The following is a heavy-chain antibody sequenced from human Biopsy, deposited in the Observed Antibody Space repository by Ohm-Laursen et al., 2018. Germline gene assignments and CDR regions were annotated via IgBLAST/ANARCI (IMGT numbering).Heavy chain of an antibody. CDR1: GFIFSSYA. Sequence: SLRLSCTASGFIFSSYAMSWVRQAPGKGLEWVSGISDSGGSTYYADSVKGRFTISRDNSKNTLYLEMNSLRAEDTAIYHCAKARSGSSNSCYNYWGQGTLVIVSS. D-gene: IGHD2-2*02. J-gene: IGHJ4*02. CDR3: AKARSGSSNSCYNY. CDR2: ISDSGGST. V-gene: IGHV3-23*01.